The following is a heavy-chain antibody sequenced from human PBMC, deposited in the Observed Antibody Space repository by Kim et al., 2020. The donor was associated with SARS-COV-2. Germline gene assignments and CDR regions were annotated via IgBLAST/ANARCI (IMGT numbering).Heavy chain of an antibody. CDR2: SI. Sequence: SIGYADSVKGRLTIARDNAKNSLYLQMNSLRAEDTALYYCAKDPSDGFDYWGQGTLVTVSS. V-gene: IGHV3-9*01. CDR3: AKDPSDGFDY. J-gene: IGHJ4*02.